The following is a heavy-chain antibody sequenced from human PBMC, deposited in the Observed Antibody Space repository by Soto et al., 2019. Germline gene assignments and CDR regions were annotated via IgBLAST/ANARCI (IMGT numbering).Heavy chain of an antibody. J-gene: IGHJ6*02. D-gene: IGHD2-21*02. CDR3: ARGAYCGGDCSQAVNYYYYCGMDV. CDR1: GGTFSSYA. V-gene: IGHV1-69*06. CDR2: IIPIFGTA. Sequence: QVQLVQSGAEVKKPGSSVTVSCKASGGTFSSYAISWVRQAPGQGLEWMGGIIPIFGTANYAQKFQGRVTITADKSTSTAYMELSSLRSEDTAVYYCARGAYCGGDCSQAVNYYYYCGMDVWGQGTTVTVSS.